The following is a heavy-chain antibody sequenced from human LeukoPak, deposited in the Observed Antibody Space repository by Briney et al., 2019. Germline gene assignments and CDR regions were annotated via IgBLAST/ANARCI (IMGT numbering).Heavy chain of an antibody. V-gene: IGHV3-7*01. CDR3: ARAPPYCSGGSCYLDYYYYYMDV. CDR2: IKQGGSEK. CDR1: GFTFSSYW. J-gene: IGHJ6*03. Sequence: GGSLRLSCAASGFTFSSYWMSWVRQAPGKGLEWVANIKQGGSEKYYVDSVKGRFTISRDNAKNSLYLQMNSLRAEDTAVYYCARAPPYCSGGSCYLDYYYYYMDVWGKGTTVTVSS. D-gene: IGHD2-15*01.